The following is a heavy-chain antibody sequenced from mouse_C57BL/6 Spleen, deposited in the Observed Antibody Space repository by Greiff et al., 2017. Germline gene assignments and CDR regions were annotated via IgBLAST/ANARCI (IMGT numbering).Heavy chain of an antibody. CDR3: ARRGTTVYAMDY. Sequence: QVQLQQPGAELVKPGASVKMSCKASGYTFTSYWITWVKQRPGQGLAWIGDIYPGSGSTNYNEKFKSKATLTVDTSSSTAYMQLSSLTSEDSAVDYCARRGTTVYAMDYWGQGTSVTVSS. V-gene: IGHV1-55*01. CDR1: GYTFTSYW. J-gene: IGHJ4*01. CDR2: IYPGSGST. D-gene: IGHD1-1*01.